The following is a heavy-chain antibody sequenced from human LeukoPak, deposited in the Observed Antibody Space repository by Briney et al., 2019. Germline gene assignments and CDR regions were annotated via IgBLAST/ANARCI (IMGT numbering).Heavy chain of an antibody. D-gene: IGHD5-12*01. J-gene: IGHJ1*01. CDR1: GYNFVGYY. V-gene: IGHV1-2*02. Sequence: GASVKVSCKASGYNFVGYYLHWVRQAPGQGLSGWHGLTLILETHYAQKFQGRITVTRDTSLSTTYMELNWLTSDDTALYYCAREYSASEHWGQGTLVTVSS. CDR3: AREYSASEH. CDR2: LTLILET.